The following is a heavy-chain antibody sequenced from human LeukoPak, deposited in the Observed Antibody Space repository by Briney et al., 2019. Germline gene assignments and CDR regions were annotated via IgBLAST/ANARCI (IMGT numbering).Heavy chain of an antibody. D-gene: IGHD3-22*01. V-gene: IGHV1-2*04. CDR3: ARAGFYYYDSSGYYPN. CDR2: INPNSGGT. J-gene: IGHJ4*02. CDR1: GYTFTSYD. Sequence: ASVKVSCKASGYTFTSYDINWVRQATGQGLEWMGWINPNSGGTNYAQKFQGWVTMTRDTSISTAYMELSRLRSDDTAVYYCARAGFYYYDSSGYYPNWGQGTLVTVSS.